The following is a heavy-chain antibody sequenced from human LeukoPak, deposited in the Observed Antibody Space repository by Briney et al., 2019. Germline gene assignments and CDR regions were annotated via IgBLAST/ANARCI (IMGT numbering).Heavy chain of an antibody. CDR1: GFTFSNYV. D-gene: IGHD6-13*01. CDR2: IGGNAVNT. V-gene: IGHV3-23*01. J-gene: IGHJ4*02. Sequence: GGSLRLSCAASGFTFSNYVMGWVRQAPGKGLDWVSSIGGNAVNTYYADSVKGRLTISRDNSKNTLSLQMNSLRAEDTAIYYCAKDCYNSSPTCFDYWGQGTLVTVSS. CDR3: AKDCYNSSPTCFDY.